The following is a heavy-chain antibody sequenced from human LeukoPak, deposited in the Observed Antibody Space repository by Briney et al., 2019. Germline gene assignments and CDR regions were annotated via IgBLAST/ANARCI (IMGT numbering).Heavy chain of an antibody. D-gene: IGHD3-10*01. CDR3: ARDLMGGSGSRDY. V-gene: IGHV3-21*01. CDR1: GFTFSTYA. CDR2: ISSSSSYI. J-gene: IGHJ4*02. Sequence: GGSLRLSCVASGFTFSTYAMGWVRQVPGKGLEWVSSISSSSSYIYYADSVKGRFTISRDNAKNSLYLQMNSLRAEDTAVYYCARDLMGGSGSRDYWGQGTLVTVSS.